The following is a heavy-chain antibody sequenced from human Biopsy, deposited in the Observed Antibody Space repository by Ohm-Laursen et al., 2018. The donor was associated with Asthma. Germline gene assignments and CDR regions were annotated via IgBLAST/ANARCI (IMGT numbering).Heavy chain of an antibody. CDR2: INSVFGTT. CDR1: GGTFNTYV. D-gene: IGHD2-2*01. J-gene: IGHJ4*02. Sequence: SVKVSCKSLGGTFNTYVIGWVRQAPGQGLEWMGGINSVFGTTTYPQKFQDRVTITADDSTSTVYMESSSLRSEDAAVYYCARKAGSCISRTCYSLDFWGQGTLVTVSS. CDR3: ARKAGSCISRTCYSLDF. V-gene: IGHV1-69*13.